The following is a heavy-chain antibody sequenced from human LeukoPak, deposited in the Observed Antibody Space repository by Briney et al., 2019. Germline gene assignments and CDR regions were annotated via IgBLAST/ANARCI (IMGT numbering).Heavy chain of an antibody. J-gene: IGHJ6*02. CDR1: GGSISSGTYY. CDR3: ARGRFGEYGRSGYYYYGMDV. D-gene: IGHD3-10*01. Sequence: SETLSLTCIVSGGSISSGTYYWGWIRQPPGKGLEWIGYIYYSGSTNYNPSLKSRVTISVDTSKNQFSLKLSSVTAADTAVYYCARGRFGEYGRSGYYYYGMDVWGQGTTVTVSS. V-gene: IGHV4-61*01. CDR2: IYYSGST.